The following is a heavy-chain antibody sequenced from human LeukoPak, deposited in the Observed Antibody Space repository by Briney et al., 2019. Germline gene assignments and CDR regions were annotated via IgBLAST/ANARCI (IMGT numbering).Heavy chain of an antibody. Sequence: PSETLSLTCTVSGGSISSYYWSWIRQPPGKGLEWIGYIYYSGSTNYNPSLKSRVTISVDTSKNQFSLKLSSVTAADTAVYYCAREFAGYSYGYPRGYYYYYMDVWGKGTTVTVSS. V-gene: IGHV4-59*01. CDR2: IYYSGST. CDR3: AREFAGYSYGYPRGYYYYYMDV. CDR1: GGSISSYY. D-gene: IGHD5-18*01. J-gene: IGHJ6*03.